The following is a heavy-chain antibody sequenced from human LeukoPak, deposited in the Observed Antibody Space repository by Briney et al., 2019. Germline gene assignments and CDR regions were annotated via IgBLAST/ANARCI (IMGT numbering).Heavy chain of an antibody. D-gene: IGHD3-10*01. Sequence: SETLSLTCTVSGGSISSYYWSWIRPPPGKGLEWIGNIYYTGSTYYNASLQSRVTISIDTSKNQFSLRLNSVTAADTAVYYCARGDYGSGSSRRYFDYWGQGTLVTVSS. CDR2: IYYTGST. CDR3: ARGDYGSGSSRRYFDY. CDR1: GGSISSYY. J-gene: IGHJ4*02. V-gene: IGHV4-59*01.